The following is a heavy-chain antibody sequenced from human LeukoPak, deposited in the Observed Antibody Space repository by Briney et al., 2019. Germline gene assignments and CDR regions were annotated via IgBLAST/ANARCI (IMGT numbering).Heavy chain of an antibody. J-gene: IGHJ4*02. D-gene: IGHD6-19*01. V-gene: IGHV3-13*01. Sequence: PGESLRLSCAASGFTFTKYDMHWVRQATGGGLEWVSAIGIYGDTYYPGSVKGRFTITRENAKMSLYLQMDSLRAEDTAVYYCTRGGIQVSGIDEIDHWGQGTLVTVSS. CDR3: TRGGIQVSGIDEIDH. CDR2: IGIYGDT. CDR1: GFTFTKYD.